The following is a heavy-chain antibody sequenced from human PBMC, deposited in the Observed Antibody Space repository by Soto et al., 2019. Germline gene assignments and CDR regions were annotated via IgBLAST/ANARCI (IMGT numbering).Heavy chain of an antibody. CDR1: GFTFSDYY. Sequence: QVQLVESGGGLVKPGGSLRLSCAASGFTFSDYYMSWIRQVPGKGLAWISYISSGGSTIYYADSVKGRFTISRDNAKNSLFLQMNSLRADDTAVYYCARGHGSGTDWFDPWGQGTQVIVSS. D-gene: IGHD3-10*01. J-gene: IGHJ5*02. CDR2: ISSGGSTI. CDR3: ARGHGSGTDWFDP. V-gene: IGHV3-11*01.